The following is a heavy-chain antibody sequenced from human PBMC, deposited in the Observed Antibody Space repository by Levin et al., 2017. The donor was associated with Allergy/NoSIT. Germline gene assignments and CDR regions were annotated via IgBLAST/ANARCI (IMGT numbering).Heavy chain of an antibody. J-gene: IGHJ4*02. Sequence: PSETLSLTCTVSGASVSGADYYWSWIRQPPGKGLEWVGYIYHHGITFYSPSLKSRLTISLDTSKNHFSLNLNSVTAADTAVYYCARSPDCTTTSCFSLFDYWGQGALVTVSS. V-gene: IGHV4-30-4*01. CDR3: ARSPDCTTTSCFSLFDY. CDR1: GASVSGADYY. CDR2: IYHHGIT. D-gene: IGHD2-2*01.